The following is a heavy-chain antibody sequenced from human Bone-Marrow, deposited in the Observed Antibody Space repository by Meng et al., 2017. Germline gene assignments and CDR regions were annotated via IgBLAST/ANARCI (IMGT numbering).Heavy chain of an antibody. V-gene: IGHV4-31*01. D-gene: IGHD1-26*01. J-gene: IGHJ4*02. CDR1: GGSISSGGYY. CDR3: ARVGYSGSRVTSYYFDY. Sequence: VHVQESGPGLVKPSQTLSLTCTVSGGSISSGGYYWSWIRQHPGKGLEWIGYIYYSGSTYYNPSLKSLVTISVDTSKNQFSLKLSSVTAADTAVYYCARVGYSGSRVTSYYFDYWGQGTLVTVSS. CDR2: IYYSGST.